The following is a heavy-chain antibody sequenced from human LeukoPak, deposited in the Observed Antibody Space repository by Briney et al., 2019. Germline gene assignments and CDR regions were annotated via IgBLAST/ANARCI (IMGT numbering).Heavy chain of an antibody. CDR2: INPNSGGT. CDR3: ARDGSYSSSWGWFDP. V-gene: IGHV1-2*02. D-gene: IGHD6-13*01. Sequence: ASVKVSCKASGYTFTGYYMHWVRQAPGQGLEWMGWINPNSGGTNYAQKFQGRVTMTRDTSISTAYMELSRLRSDDTAVYYCARDGSYSSSWGWFDPWGQGTLATVSS. CDR1: GYTFTGYY. J-gene: IGHJ5*02.